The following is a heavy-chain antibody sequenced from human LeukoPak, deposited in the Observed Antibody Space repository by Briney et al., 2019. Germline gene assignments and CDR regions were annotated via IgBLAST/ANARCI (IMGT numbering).Heavy chain of an antibody. CDR2: IYSSGSI. Sequence: SETLSLTCTVSGGPITGYYWNWVRQPAGKGLEWIGRIYSSGSINYNPSLKSRVTMSVDTSKNRFSLRLNSVTAADTAVYYCARGDNWTGYFGYWGQGTLVTVSS. D-gene: IGHD3/OR15-3a*01. CDR3: ARGDNWTGYFGY. CDR1: GGPITGYY. J-gene: IGHJ4*02. V-gene: IGHV4-4*07.